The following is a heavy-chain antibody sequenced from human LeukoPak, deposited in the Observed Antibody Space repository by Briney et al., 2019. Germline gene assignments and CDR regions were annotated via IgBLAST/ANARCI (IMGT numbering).Heavy chain of an antibody. J-gene: IGHJ5*02. Sequence: ASVKVSCKASGYTFSDYYMHWVRQAPGQGLEWMGWIDRSTGTKYAQKFQGRVTMTRDTSISTAYMELNRLTSDDTAVYFCAREYSRSYTPLSPWGQGTLVTVSS. CDR3: AREYSRSYTPLSP. V-gene: IGHV1-2*02. CDR2: IDRSTGT. CDR1: GYTFSDYY. D-gene: IGHD3-10*01.